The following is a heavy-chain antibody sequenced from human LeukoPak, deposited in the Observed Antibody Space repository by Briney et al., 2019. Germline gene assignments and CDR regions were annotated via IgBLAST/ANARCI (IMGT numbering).Heavy chain of an antibody. CDR1: GYTFTSYG. CDR3: ARGIVVVPAAILEVDY. J-gene: IGHJ4*02. CDR2: ISAYNGNT. D-gene: IGHD2-2*02. V-gene: IGHV1-18*01. Sequence: GASVKVSCKASGYTFTSYGISWVRQAPGQGLEWMGWISAYNGNTNYAQKLQGRVTMTTDTSTSTVYMELRSLRSDDTAVYYCARGIVVVPAAILEVDYWGQGTLVTVSS.